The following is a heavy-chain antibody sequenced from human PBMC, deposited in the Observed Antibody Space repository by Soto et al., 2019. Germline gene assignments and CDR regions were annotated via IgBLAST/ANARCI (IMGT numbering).Heavy chain of an antibody. CDR3: ARVSRGYYLYYFDY. CDR2: MNPNSGNT. J-gene: IGHJ4*02. Sequence: ASVKVSCKASGYTFTSYDINWVRQATGQGLEWMGWMNPNSGNTGYAQKFQGRVTMTRNTSISTAYMELSSLRSEDTAVYYCARVSRGYYLYYFDYWGQGTLVTVSS. V-gene: IGHV1-8*01. D-gene: IGHD3-3*01. CDR1: GYTFTSYD.